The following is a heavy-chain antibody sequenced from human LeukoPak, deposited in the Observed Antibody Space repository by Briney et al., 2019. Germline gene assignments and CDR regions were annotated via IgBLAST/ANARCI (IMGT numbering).Heavy chain of an antibody. V-gene: IGHV1-18*01. CDR3: ARGIGYYYDSSGPRIYYFDY. CDR1: AYTFTIYG. CDR2: ISAYKGNT. D-gene: IGHD3-22*01. Sequence: AAVTVSFTSSAYTFTIYGISWVRQAPGQGLGWMGWISAYKGNTNYAQKVKGRVTMTTDTSKSTAYMEMRSLRSDDTAVYYCARGIGYYYDSSGPRIYYFDYWGQGTLVTVSS. J-gene: IGHJ4*02.